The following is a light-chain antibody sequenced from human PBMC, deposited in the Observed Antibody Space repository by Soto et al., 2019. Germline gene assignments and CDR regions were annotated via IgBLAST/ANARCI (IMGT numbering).Light chain of an antibody. J-gene: IGLJ3*02. CDR3: NSYAGSNNWV. V-gene: IGLV2-8*01. CDR1: SSDVGGYNY. CDR2: EVS. Sequence: QSVLTQPPSASGSPGQSVTISCTGTSSDVGGYNYVSWYQQHPGKAPKLMIYEVSKWPSGVPDRFSGSKSGNTASLTVSGLQAEDEADYYCNSYAGSNNWVFGGGTKVTVL.